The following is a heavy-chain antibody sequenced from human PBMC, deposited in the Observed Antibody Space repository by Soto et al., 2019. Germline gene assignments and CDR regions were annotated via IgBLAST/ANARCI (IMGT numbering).Heavy chain of an antibody. Sequence: SETLSLTCTVSGGSISSYYWSWIRQPPGKGLEWIGYIYYSGSTNYNPSLKSRVTISVDTSKNQFSLKLSSVTAADTAVYYCARAESKWELAPVVYWGQGTLVTVSS. V-gene: IGHV4-59*01. CDR2: IYYSGST. J-gene: IGHJ4*02. CDR1: GGSISSYY. CDR3: ARAESKWELAPVVY. D-gene: IGHD1-26*01.